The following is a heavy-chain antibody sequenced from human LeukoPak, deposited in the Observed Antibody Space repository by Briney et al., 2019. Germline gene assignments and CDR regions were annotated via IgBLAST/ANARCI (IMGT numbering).Heavy chain of an antibody. D-gene: IGHD1-26*01. V-gene: IGHV3-30*18. CDR2: ISYDGSNK. CDR1: GFTFSSYG. Sequence: GGSLRLSCAASGFTFSSYGMHWVRQAPDKGLEWVAVISYDGSNKYYADSVKGRFTISRDNSKNTLYLQMNSLRAEDTAVYYCAKALQWELRPFDYWGQGTLVTVSS. CDR3: AKALQWELRPFDY. J-gene: IGHJ4*02.